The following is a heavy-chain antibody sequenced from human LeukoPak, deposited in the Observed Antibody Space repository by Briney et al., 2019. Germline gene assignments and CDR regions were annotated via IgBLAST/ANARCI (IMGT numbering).Heavy chain of an antibody. CDR1: GFTFSSYA. CDR2: ISYDGSNN. Sequence: PGGSLRLSCAASGFTFSSYATHWVRQAPGKGLEWVAAISYDGSNNYYADSVKGRFTISRDNSKNTLYLQMNSLRAEDTAVYYCARGRNIVATSGYFDFWGQGTLVTVSS. D-gene: IGHD5-12*01. V-gene: IGHV3-30-3*01. J-gene: IGHJ4*02. CDR3: ARGRNIVATSGYFDF.